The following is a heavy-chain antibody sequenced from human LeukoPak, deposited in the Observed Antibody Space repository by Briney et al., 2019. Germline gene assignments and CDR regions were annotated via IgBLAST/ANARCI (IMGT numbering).Heavy chain of an antibody. V-gene: IGHV3-33*06. J-gene: IGHJ4*02. Sequence: PRGSLRLSCAASGFTFNIFGMHWVRQVPGNGLEWLAVLWADGNTAHYADSVKGRFTISRDSSENTLYLQMNSLRSEDTAVYYCVKESSADATFHFDYWGQGTMVTVSS. CDR1: GFTFNIFG. D-gene: IGHD2/OR15-2a*01. CDR3: VKESSADATFHFDY. CDR2: LWADGNTA.